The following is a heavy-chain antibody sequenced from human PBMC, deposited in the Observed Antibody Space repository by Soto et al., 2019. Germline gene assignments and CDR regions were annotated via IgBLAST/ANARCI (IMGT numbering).Heavy chain of an antibody. J-gene: IGHJ4*02. CDR1: GGSISSGGYY. V-gene: IGHV4-31*03. Sequence: SETLSLTCTVSGGSISSGGYYWSWIRQHPGKGLEWIGYIYYSGSTYYNPSLKSRVTISVDTSKNQFSLKLSSVTAADTAVYYCARVGETTVVTPYFDYWGQGTLVTVSS. CDR3: ARVGETTVVTPYFDY. CDR2: IYYSGST. D-gene: IGHD4-17*01.